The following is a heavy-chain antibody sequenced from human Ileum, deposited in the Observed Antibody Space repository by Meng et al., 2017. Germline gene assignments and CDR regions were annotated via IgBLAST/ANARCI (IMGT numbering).Heavy chain of an antibody. CDR2: IYYSGST. V-gene: IGHV4-59*12. CDR1: GGSISSYY. CDR3: AHIFDS. Sequence: QVRLQGSGPGLVKPSETRSLTCTVSGGSISSYYWSWIRQPPGKGLEWIGYIYYSGSTNYNPSLKSRVTMSVDKSNDHLSLQLTSVTAADTAVYYCAHIFDSWGQGTLVTVSS. J-gene: IGHJ4*02.